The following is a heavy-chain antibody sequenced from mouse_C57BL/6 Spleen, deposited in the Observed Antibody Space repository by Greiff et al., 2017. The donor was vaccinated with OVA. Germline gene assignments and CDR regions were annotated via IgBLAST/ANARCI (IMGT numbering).Heavy chain of an antibody. V-gene: IGHV14-2*01. CDR2: IDPEDGET. Sequence: EVQLQQSGAELVKPGASVKLSCTASGFNIKDYYMHWVKQRTEKGLEWIGRIDPEDGETKYAPKFQGKATITADTSSTTAYLQLSSLTSEDTAVYYCARGPTGSCYGDFDYWGQGTTLTVSS. D-gene: IGHD1-1*01. CDR1: GFNIKDYY. J-gene: IGHJ2*01. CDR3: ARGPTGSCYGDFDY.